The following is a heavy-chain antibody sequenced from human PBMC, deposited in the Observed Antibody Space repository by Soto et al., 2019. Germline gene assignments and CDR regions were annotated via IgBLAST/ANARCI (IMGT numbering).Heavy chain of an antibody. CDR3: ATSVWFGTQPEI. Sequence: PSETLSLTCVVYGGSFSHNYWTWFRQPPGKGLEWIGEISPSGTTKYIPSLKSRGTISVDTSRKQFFLKVTSVSAADTAVYYCATSVWFGTQPEIWGPGTLVTVSS. J-gene: IGHJ4*02. CDR1: GGSFSHNY. V-gene: IGHV4-34*01. CDR2: ISPSGTT. D-gene: IGHD3-10*01.